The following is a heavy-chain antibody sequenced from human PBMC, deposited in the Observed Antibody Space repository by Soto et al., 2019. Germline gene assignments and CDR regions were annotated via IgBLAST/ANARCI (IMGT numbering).Heavy chain of an antibody. V-gene: IGHV4-34*01. CDR2: INHSGST. D-gene: IGHD2-2*01. CDR3: ARTQYCSSTSCYDFNYDY. J-gene: IGHJ4*02. CDR1: GGSFSGYY. Sequence: PSETLSLTCAVYGGSFSGYYWSWIRQPPGKGLEWIGEINHSGSTNYNPSLKSRVTISVDTSKNQFSLKLSSVTAADTAVYYCARTQYCSSTSCYDFNYDYWGQGTLVTVSS.